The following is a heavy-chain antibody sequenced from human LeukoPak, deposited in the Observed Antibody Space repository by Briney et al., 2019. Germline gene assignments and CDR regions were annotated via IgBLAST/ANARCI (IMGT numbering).Heavy chain of an antibody. V-gene: IGHV3-23*01. CDR3: AKAGTTAMVEG. CDR1: GFTFSSYA. D-gene: IGHD5-18*01. J-gene: IGHJ4*02. Sequence: GGSLRLSCAASGFTFSSYAMSWVRQAPGKGLEWVSAISGSGGSSYYADSVKGRFTISRDNSKNTLYLQMSSLRAEDTAVYYCAKAGTTAMVEGWGQGTLVTVSS. CDR2: ISGSGGSS.